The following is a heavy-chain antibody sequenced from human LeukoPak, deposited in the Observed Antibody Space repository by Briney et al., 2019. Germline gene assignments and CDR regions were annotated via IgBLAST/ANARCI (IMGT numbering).Heavy chain of an antibody. CDR2: IIPILGIA. CDR3: ASVFSEGYYFDY. J-gene: IGHJ4*02. CDR1: GGTFSSYT. Sequence: GASVKVSCKASGGTFSSYTISWVRQAPGQGLEWMGRIIPILGIANYAQKFQGRVTITADKSTSTAYTELRSLRSDDTAVYYCASVFSEGYYFDYWGQGTLVTVSS. V-gene: IGHV1-69*02. D-gene: IGHD1-26*01.